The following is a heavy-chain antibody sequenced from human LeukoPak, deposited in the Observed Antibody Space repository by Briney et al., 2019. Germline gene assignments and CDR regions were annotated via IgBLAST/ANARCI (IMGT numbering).Heavy chain of an antibody. J-gene: IGHJ4*02. CDR1: GYSISSGYY. CDR3: ARLERPYYFDY. V-gene: IGHV4-38-2*01. Sequence: KPSETLSLTCAVSGYSISSGYYWGWIRQPPGKGLEWIGSTYHSGSTYYNPSLKSRVTVSVDTSKNQFSLKLSSVTAADTAVYYCARLERPYYFDYWGQGTLVTVSS. D-gene: IGHD1-1*01. CDR2: TYHSGST.